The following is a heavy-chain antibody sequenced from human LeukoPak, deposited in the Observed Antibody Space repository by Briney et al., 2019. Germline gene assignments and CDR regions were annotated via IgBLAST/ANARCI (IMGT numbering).Heavy chain of an antibody. D-gene: IGHD4-23*01. V-gene: IGHV3-23*01. Sequence: NPGGSLRLSCAASGFTFSSYAMSWVRQAPGKGLEWVSGISGSGGSTYYADSVKGRFTISRDKSKDTLFLQMSSLRVEDTAIYYCAKDGVETYGGVSFFDYWGQGTLVTVSS. CDR1: GFTFSSYA. J-gene: IGHJ4*02. CDR2: ISGSGGST. CDR3: AKDGVETYGGVSFFDY.